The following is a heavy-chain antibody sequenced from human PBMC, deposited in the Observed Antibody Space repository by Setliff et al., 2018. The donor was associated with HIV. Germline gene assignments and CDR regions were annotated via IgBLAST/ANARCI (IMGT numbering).Heavy chain of an antibody. J-gene: IGHJ4*02. CDR2: IYTGGST. Sequence: SETLSLTCAVSGYSISSGYYWGWIRQPPGKGLEWIGSIYTGGSTNYNPSLQSRITISVDTSKNQFSLKLSSVTAADTAVYYCTRTNPLAAPPFDFWGQGTLVTVSS. D-gene: IGHD6-13*01. CDR3: TRTNPLAAPPFDF. V-gene: IGHV4-38-2*01. CDR1: GYSISSGYY.